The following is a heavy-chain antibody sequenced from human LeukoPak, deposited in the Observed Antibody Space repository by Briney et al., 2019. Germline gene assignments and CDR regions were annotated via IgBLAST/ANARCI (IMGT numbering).Heavy chain of an antibody. V-gene: IGHV4-4*07. D-gene: IGHD6-13*01. CDR2: IYTSGST. CDR3: ARKSSSSWFFDY. CDR1: GGSISSYY. J-gene: IGHJ4*02. Sequence: SETLSLTCTVSGGSISSYYWSWIRQPAGKGVEWIGRIYTSGSTNYNPSLKSRVTMSVDTSKNQFSLKLSSVTAADTAVYYCARKSSSSWFFDYWGQGTLVTVSS.